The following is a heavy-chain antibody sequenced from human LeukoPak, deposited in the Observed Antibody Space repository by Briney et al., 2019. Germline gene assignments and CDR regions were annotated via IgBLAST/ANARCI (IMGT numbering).Heavy chain of an antibody. CDR3: AIQDLECYGAQWVHFQH. D-gene: IGHD3-16*01. CDR2: IYSSAYI. CDR1: RFTFSIYS. J-gene: IGHJ1*01. V-gene: IGHV3-66*04. Sequence: GGSLRLSCAASRFTFSIYSMNWGRQAPGKGLEWVSIIYSSAYIYYSDSVKGRFTISRDNSKNTLYLQMNSLRAHDTAVYYCAIQDLECYGAQWVHFQHWGQGTLVSVSS.